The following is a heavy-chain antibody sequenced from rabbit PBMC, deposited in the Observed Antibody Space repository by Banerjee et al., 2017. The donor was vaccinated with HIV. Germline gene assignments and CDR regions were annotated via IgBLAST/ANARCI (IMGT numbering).Heavy chain of an antibody. Sequence: QEQLVESGGGLVQPEGSLTLTCTASGFSFSSSYDMCWVRQAPGKGLEWIACIDGGSSGRTYYASWAKGRFTISKTSSTTVTLQMTSLTAADTATYFCGRSSYAGYAGYGYGFNLWGPGTLVTVS. J-gene: IGHJ4*01. CDR1: GFSFSSSYD. D-gene: IGHD7-1*01. CDR3: GRSSYAGYAGYGYGFNL. CDR2: IDGGSSGRT. V-gene: IGHV1S45*01.